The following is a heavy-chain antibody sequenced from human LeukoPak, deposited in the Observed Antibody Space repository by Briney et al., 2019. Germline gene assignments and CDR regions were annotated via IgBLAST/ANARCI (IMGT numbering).Heavy chain of an antibody. CDR3: AKDGPDILAGYPDY. CDR2: ISYDGSNK. V-gene: IGHV3-30*18. D-gene: IGHD3-9*01. Sequence: PGGSLRLSCAASGFTFSSYGMHWVRQAPGKGLEWVAVISYDGSNKHYADSVKGRFTISRDNSKNTLYLQMNSLRAEDTAVYYCAKDGPDILAGYPDYWGQGTLVTVSS. J-gene: IGHJ4*02. CDR1: GFTFSSYG.